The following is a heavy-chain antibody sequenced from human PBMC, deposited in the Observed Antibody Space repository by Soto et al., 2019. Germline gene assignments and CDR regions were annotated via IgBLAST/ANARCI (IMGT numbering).Heavy chain of an antibody. CDR3: AKCFRNYAADNFDN. D-gene: IGHD4-4*01. Sequence: EVQLLESGGGLVQPGGSLRLSCAASGFTFNNYAMSWVRQAPGKGLEWVSTITGGGAGTYYADSVKGRFTISRDNSNNTLYLQMNSLRVEVTALYYCAKCFRNYAADNFDNWGQGTLVTVSS. CDR2: ITGGGAGT. CDR1: GFTFNNYA. V-gene: IGHV3-23*01. J-gene: IGHJ4*02.